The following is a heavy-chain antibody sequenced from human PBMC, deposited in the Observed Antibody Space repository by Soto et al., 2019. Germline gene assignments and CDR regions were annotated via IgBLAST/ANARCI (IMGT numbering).Heavy chain of an antibody. D-gene: IGHD6-13*01. CDR3: AKGQQQLVVYYGMDV. V-gene: IGHV3-23*01. CDR2: MSGSGGST. J-gene: IGHJ6*02. CDR1: GFTFSSYA. Sequence: GGSLRLSCAASGFTFSSYAMSWVRQAPGKGLEWVSAMSGSGGSTYYADSVKGRLTISRDNSKNTLYLQMNSLRAEDTAVYYCAKGQQQLVVYYGMDVWGRGTTVTVSS.